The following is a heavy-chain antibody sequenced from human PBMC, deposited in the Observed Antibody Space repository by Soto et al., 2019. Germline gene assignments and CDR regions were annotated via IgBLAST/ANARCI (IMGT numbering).Heavy chain of an antibody. CDR2: IYYSGTT. CDR1: GDSVSNDNYY. D-gene: IGHD3-16*01. CDR3: ARSQRGRTAFTFDY. V-gene: IGHV4-61*01. J-gene: IGHJ4*02. Sequence: LSLTCAVSGDSVSNDNYYWSWIRQPPGKGLEWIGYIYYSGTTNYNSYLKSRLSLSVDMSKNQFSLKLASVTAADTAVDFSARSQRGRTAFTFDYWGQGALVTVSS.